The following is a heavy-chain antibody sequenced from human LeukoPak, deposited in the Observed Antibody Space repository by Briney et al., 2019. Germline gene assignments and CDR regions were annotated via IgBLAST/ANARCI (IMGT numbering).Heavy chain of an antibody. CDR2: IYHSGST. CDR1: GGSISSGDYY. CDR3: AVGGVYLRGGAEAFDI. D-gene: IGHD3-10*01. Sequence: SQTLSLTCTVSGGSISSGDYYWSWIRQPPGKGLEWIGEIYHSGSTNYNPSLKSRVTISVDKSKNQFSLKLSSVTAADTAVYYCAVGGVYLRGGAEAFDIWGQGTMVTVSS. J-gene: IGHJ3*02. V-gene: IGHV4-30-4*01.